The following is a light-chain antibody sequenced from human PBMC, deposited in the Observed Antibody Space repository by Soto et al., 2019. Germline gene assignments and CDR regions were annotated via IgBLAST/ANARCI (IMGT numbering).Light chain of an antibody. Sequence: QAVVTQPPSVSEAPRQRVTISCSGSSSNIGNNAVNWYQQLPGKAPKLLIYYDDLLPSGVSDRFSGSKSGTSASLAISGLQSEDEADYYCAAWDDSLNVYVFGTGTKVTVL. CDR2: YDD. J-gene: IGLJ1*01. CDR1: SSNIGNNA. CDR3: AAWDDSLNVYV. V-gene: IGLV1-36*01.